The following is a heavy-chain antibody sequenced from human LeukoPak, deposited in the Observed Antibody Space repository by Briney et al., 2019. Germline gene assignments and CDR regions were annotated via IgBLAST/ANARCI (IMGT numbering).Heavy chain of an antibody. J-gene: IGHJ4*02. CDR3: ASTSGTTSQPFDY. D-gene: IGHD1-1*01. V-gene: IGHV4-4*09. CDR1: GGSISSYY. Sequence: KPSETLSLTCTVSGGSISSYYWNWIRQPPGKGLEWIGYIYSSGSTNYNPSLKSRVTISLDTSKNQFSLKLSSVTAADTAVYYCASTSGTTSQPFDYWGRGTLVTVSS. CDR2: IYSSGST.